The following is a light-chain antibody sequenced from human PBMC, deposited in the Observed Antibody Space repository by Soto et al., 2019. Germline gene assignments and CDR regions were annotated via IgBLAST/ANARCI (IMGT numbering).Light chain of an antibody. Sequence: EIVMTQSPASLSVSPGERATLSCRASQSISTSLAWYQQKLGQAPSLLIYGASTRATGVPATFTGSGSGTEFTLTISRLQSEDFALYYCQQYYRWPLTFGGGTKVDIK. CDR2: GAS. J-gene: IGKJ4*01. CDR1: QSISTS. V-gene: IGKV3-15*01. CDR3: QQYYRWPLT.